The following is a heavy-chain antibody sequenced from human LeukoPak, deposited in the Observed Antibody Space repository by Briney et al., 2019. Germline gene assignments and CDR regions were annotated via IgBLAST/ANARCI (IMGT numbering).Heavy chain of an antibody. D-gene: IGHD6-19*01. CDR3: AAGYSSGWYFPHY. Sequence: SETLSLTCTVSGVSISSYYWSWIRQPPGKGLEWIGYIYYSGSTNYNPSLKSRVTISVDTSKNQFSLKLSSVTAADTAVYYCAAGYSSGWYFPHYWGQGTLVTVSS. J-gene: IGHJ4*02. CDR2: IYYSGST. CDR1: GVSISSYY. V-gene: IGHV4-59*01.